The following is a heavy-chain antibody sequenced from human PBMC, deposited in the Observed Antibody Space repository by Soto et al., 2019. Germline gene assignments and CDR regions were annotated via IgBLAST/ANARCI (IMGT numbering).Heavy chain of an antibody. Sequence: PGGSLRLSCAASGFTFSAYYMSWIRQAPGKGLEWGSYISSSGSTKYYADSVKCRFTISRDNAENSLFLQMNSLRAEDTAVYYCAREGPADGLDIWGQATMVTVSS. CDR2: ISSSGSTK. CDR3: AREGPADGLDI. V-gene: IGHV3-11*04. J-gene: IGHJ3*02. CDR1: GFTFSAYY.